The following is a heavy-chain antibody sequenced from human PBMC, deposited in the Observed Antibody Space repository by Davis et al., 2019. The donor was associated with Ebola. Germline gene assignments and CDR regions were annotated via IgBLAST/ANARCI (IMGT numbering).Heavy chain of an antibody. CDR2: ISMSGGST. D-gene: IGHD3-10*01. J-gene: IGHJ6*02. Sequence: GESLKISCVASEFTFSSYGMTWVRQAPGKGLECVAAISMSGGSTDYADSVKGRFTISRDNARNSLYLQMNNLRADDSAIYFCARDRNYGSGTPGDVWGQGTTVTVSS. CDR3: ARDRNYGSGTPGDV. V-gene: IGHV3-23*01. CDR1: EFTFSSYG.